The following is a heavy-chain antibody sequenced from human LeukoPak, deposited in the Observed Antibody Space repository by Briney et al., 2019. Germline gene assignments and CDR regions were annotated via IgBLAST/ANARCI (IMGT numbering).Heavy chain of an antibody. CDR2: ISWNSGSI. D-gene: IGHD6-6*01. J-gene: IGHJ4*02. Sequence: GGSLRLSCAASGFTFDDYATHWVRQAPGKGLEWVSGISWNSGSIGYADSVKGRFTISRDNAKNSLYLQMNSLRAEDMALYYCAFSSSSSGGSFDYWGQGTLVTVSS. CDR3: AFSSSSSGGSFDY. CDR1: GFTFDDYA. V-gene: IGHV3-9*03.